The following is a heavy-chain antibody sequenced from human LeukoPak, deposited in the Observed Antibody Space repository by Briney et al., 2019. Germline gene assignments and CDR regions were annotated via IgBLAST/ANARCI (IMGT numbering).Heavy chain of an antibody. Sequence: SETLSLTCTVSGGSISSYYWSWIRQPAGKGLEWIGRIYTSGSTNYNPSLKSRVTMSVDTSKNQFSLKLSSVTAADTAVYYCARDRYDSSGYFPTQYYYYMDVWGKGTTVTVSS. V-gene: IGHV4-4*07. J-gene: IGHJ6*03. D-gene: IGHD3-22*01. CDR3: ARDRYDSSGYFPTQYYYYMDV. CDR1: GGSISSYY. CDR2: IYTSGST.